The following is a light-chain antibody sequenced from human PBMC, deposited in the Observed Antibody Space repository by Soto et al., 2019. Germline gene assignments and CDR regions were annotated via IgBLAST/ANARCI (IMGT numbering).Light chain of an antibody. J-gene: IGLJ2*01. Sequence: NFMLTQPHSVSESPGKTLSISCTRSSGSIANNYVQWYQQRPGSAPTTVIYENNQRLSGVPARFSGSTDCSSNSASLTISGLQTEDEADYYCQSYDSDFVVFGGGTKLTVL. CDR3: QSYDSDFVV. CDR2: ENN. CDR1: SGSIANNY. V-gene: IGLV6-57*04.